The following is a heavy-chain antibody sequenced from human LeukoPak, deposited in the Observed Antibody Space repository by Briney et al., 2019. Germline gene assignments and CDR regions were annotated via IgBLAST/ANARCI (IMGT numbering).Heavy chain of an antibody. CDR1: GYSISSGYY. V-gene: IGHV4-38-2*01. J-gene: IGHJ4*02. CDR2: IYHSGST. Sequence: SETLSLTCAVSGYSISSGYYWGWIRQPPGKGLEWIGSIYHSGSTNYNPSLKSRVSISLDMSKNQFSLKLSSVTAADTAVYYCARVTGYSSGWQWGQGTLVTVSS. D-gene: IGHD6-19*01. CDR3: ARVTGYSSGWQ.